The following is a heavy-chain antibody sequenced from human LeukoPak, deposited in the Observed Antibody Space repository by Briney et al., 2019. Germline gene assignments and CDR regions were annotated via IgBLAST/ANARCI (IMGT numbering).Heavy chain of an antibody. V-gene: IGHV4-30-2*01. CDR1: GGSISSGGYY. J-gene: IGHJ4*02. CDR3: ARSRPFRGPSISRQPFDY. D-gene: IGHD3-10*01. Sequence: SETLSLTCTVSGGSISSGGYYWSWIRQPPGKGLEWIGYIYHSGSTYYNPSLKSRVTISVDRSKNQFSLKLSSVTAADTAVYYCARSRPFRGPSISRQPFDYWGQGTLVTVSS. CDR2: IYHSGST.